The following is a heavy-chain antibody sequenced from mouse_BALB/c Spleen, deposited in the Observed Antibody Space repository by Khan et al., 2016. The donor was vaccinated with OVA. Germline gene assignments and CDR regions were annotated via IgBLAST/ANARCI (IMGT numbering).Heavy chain of an antibody. CDR2: ISNSGST. Sequence: EVQLQESGPGLVKPSQSLSLTCTVTGYSITRDYAWNWIRQFPGNKLEWMGYISNSGSTSYNPSLKSRFSITRDTSKSHFFLQLNSVTTEDTATYYWASELGRYQAKDYWGQGTSVTVSS. D-gene: IGHD4-1*01. CDR1: GYSITRDYA. J-gene: IGHJ4*01. V-gene: IGHV3-2*02. CDR3: ASELGRYQAKDY.